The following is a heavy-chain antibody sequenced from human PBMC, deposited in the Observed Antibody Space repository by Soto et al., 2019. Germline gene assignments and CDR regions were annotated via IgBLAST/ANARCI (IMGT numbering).Heavy chain of an antibody. J-gene: IGHJ6*02. CDR1: GFTFSSYG. CDR3: SKDWGGWALRPYDGMDV. CDR2: ISYDGRNK. D-gene: IGHD1-26*01. V-gene: IGHV3-30*18. Sequence: QVQLVESGGGVVQPGRSLRLSCAASGFTFSSYGMHWVRQAPGQVLEWVAVISYDGRNKYDANSVKGRFTISRDNSKKPPCAQMNCRRGAGTAVYYCSKDWGGWALRPYDGMDVWGQGTTVTVSS.